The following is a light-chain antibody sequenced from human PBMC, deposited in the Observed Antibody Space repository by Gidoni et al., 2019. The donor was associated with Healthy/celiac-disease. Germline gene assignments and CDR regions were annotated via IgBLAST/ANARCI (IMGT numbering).Light chain of an antibody. CDR3: NSRDSSGNHVV. J-gene: IGLJ2*01. Sequence: SSELTQDPAVSVALGQTVRITCQGDNLRSYYATWYQQKPGQAPVVVIYGKNNRPSGIPDRFSGSSSGNTASLTITGAQAEDEADYYCNSRDSSGNHVVFGGGIKLTVL. V-gene: IGLV3-19*01. CDR1: NLRSYY. CDR2: GKN.